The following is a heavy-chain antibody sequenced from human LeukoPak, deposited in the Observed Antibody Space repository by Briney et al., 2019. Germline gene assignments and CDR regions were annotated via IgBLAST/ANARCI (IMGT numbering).Heavy chain of an antibody. J-gene: IGHJ4*02. D-gene: IGHD6-13*01. CDR2: INPSGGSA. Sequence: ASVKASCKASGYTFTSYYMHWVRQAPGQGLEWMGIINPSGGSASYAQKFQGRVTMTRDTSTSTVYMELSSLRSEDTAVYYCARGEAAGKIDYWGQGTLVTVSS. V-gene: IGHV1-46*01. CDR3: ARGEAAGKIDY. CDR1: GYTFTSYY.